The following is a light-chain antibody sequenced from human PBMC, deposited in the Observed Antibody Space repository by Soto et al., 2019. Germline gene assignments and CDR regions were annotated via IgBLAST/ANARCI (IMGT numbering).Light chain of an antibody. V-gene: IGKV1-9*01. CDR1: QGISSY. CDR2: AAS. Sequence: IQLTQSPSSLSASVGDRVTITCRASQGISSYLAWYQQKPGKAPKLLIYAASTLQSGVPSRFSGSGSGTDFTRTISSLQPEDFATYYCQQLNSYPRTFGQGTKVEI. J-gene: IGKJ1*01. CDR3: QQLNSYPRT.